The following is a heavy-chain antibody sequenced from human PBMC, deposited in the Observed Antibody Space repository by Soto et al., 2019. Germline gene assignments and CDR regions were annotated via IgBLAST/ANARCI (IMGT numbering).Heavy chain of an antibody. Sequence: QVQLQQWGAGLLKPSETLSLTCAVYGGSFSGYYWSWIRQPPGKGLEWIGEINHSGSTNYNPSLKSRITISVDTSKNQFSLKLRSVTAADTAVYYCARPGDHSDASGYPWWGQGTLVTVSS. J-gene: IGHJ4*02. D-gene: IGHD3-22*01. V-gene: IGHV4-34*01. CDR2: INHSGST. CDR1: GGSFSGYY. CDR3: ARPGDHSDASGYPW.